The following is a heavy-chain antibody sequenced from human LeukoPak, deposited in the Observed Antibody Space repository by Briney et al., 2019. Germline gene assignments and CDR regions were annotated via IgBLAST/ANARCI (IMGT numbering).Heavy chain of an antibody. Sequence: PSETLSLTCVVYGGSFSGYYWSWIRQPPGKGLEWIGSIYHSGSTYYNPSLKSRVTISVDTSNNQFSLKLNSVTAADTAVYYCARITDRTIFGEIMHGFDVWGQGTPVTVSS. CDR2: IYHSGST. V-gene: IGHV4-34*01. J-gene: IGHJ3*01. D-gene: IGHD3-3*01. CDR1: GGSFSGYY. CDR3: ARITDRTIFGEIMHGFDV.